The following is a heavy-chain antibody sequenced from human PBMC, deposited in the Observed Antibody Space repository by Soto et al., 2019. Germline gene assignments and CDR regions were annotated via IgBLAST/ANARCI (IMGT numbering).Heavy chain of an antibody. V-gene: IGHV4-39*01. D-gene: IGHD6-19*01. CDR2: IYHSGPP. CDR3: VDMIGQWLPRD. Sequence: ADPLSHTYTVSGRSPSGRSVCRLWPQQPPGKGLEGRGNIYHSGPPHYYPTLKSRVTIAVDTSRDQCSLKLNFVTAADTAVYYCVDMIGQWLPRDWGQGTVVTVS. CDR1: GRSPSGRSVC. J-gene: IGHJ4*02.